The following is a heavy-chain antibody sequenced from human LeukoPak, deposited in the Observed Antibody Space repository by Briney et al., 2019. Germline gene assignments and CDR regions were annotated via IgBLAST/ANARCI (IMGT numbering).Heavy chain of an antibody. CDR3: AGLVGRYSSGLYYYYFDY. CDR1: GGSINSLDL. V-gene: IGHV4-4*02. Sequence: PSETLSLTCTVSGGSINSLDLWSWVRQPPGKGLEWIGEMYLSGTTHSNPSVKSRVTISIDKSKNQFFLNLSSVTAADTAVYYCAGLVGRYSSGLYYYYFDYWGQGTLVTVSS. J-gene: IGHJ4*02. CDR2: MYLSGTT. D-gene: IGHD3-22*01.